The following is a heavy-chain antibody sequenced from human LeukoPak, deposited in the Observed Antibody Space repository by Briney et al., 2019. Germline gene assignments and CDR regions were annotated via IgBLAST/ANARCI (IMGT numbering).Heavy chain of an antibody. CDR1: GYSISSGYY. V-gene: IGHV4-38-2*01. Sequence: PSETLSLTCAVSGYSISSGYYWGWIRQPPGKGLEWIGSIYHSGSTYYNPSLKSRVTISVDTSKNHFSLKLSSVTAADTAVYYCARVDYRGNFYNDAFDIWGQGTMVTVSS. CDR2: IYHSGST. D-gene: IGHD4-23*01. J-gene: IGHJ3*02. CDR3: ARVDYRGNFYNDAFDI.